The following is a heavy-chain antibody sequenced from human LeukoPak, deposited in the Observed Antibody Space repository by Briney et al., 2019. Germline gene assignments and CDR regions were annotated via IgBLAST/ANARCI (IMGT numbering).Heavy chain of an antibody. CDR3: ARGRGWLPPG. D-gene: IGHD5-12*01. CDR2: IYDSGST. Sequence: SETLSLTCSVSDGSISSGSYYSNWIRQPPGKGLEWIGQIYDSGSTNYNPSLRSRVTISVDTSKNQISLKLRSVTAADTAVYYCARGRGWLPPGWGLGTLVTVSS. CDR1: DGSISSGSYY. V-gene: IGHV4-61*01. J-gene: IGHJ4*02.